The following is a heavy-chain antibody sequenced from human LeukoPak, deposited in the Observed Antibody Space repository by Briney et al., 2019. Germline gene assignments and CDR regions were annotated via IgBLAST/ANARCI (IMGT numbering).Heavy chain of an antibody. Sequence: ASVKVSCKASGYTITSHSMHWVRQAPGQGPEWMGIINPSGGSTNYAQKFQGRVTMTRDTSTNAVDMELSNLRSDDTAVHYCARAGVPVALISDYWGQGTLVTVSP. CDR3: ARAGVPVALISDY. CDR1: GYTITSHS. J-gene: IGHJ4*02. D-gene: IGHD3-10*01. V-gene: IGHV1-46*01. CDR2: INPSGGST.